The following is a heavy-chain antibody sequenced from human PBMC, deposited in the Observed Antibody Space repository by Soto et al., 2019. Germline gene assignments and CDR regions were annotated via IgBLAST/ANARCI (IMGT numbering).Heavy chain of an antibody. CDR1: GYTFTGYY. CDR2: INPNSGGT. Sequence: ASVKVSCKASGYTFTGYYMHWVRQAPGQGLEWMGWINPNSGGTNYAQKFQGWVTMTRDTSISTAYMELSRLRSDDTAVYYCARGDYYDSSGYFDYWGQGTLVTVSS. V-gene: IGHV1-2*04. J-gene: IGHJ4*02. D-gene: IGHD3-22*01. CDR3: ARGDYYDSSGYFDY.